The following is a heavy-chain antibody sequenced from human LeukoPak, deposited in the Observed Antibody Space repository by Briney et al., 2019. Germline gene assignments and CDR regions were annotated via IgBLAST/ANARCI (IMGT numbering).Heavy chain of an antibody. CDR3: ARVRGGYCSGGSCYSAFDI. D-gene: IGHD2-15*01. V-gene: IGHV3-48*03. CDR2: ISSSGSTI. J-gene: IGHJ3*02. Sequence: GGSLRLSCADSGFTFISYEMNWVRQAPGKGLEWVSYISSSGSTIYYADSVKGRFTISRDNARNSLYLQMNSLRAEDTAVYYCARVRGGYCSGGSCYSAFDIWGQGTMVTVSS. CDR1: GFTFISYE.